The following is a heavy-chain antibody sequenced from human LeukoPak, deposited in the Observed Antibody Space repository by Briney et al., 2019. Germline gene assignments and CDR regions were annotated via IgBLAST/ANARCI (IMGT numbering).Heavy chain of an antibody. CDR2: ISSSSSYI. CDR3: AKETLEVATIGTGQALYYFDY. V-gene: IGHV3-21*04. CDR1: GFTFSSYS. J-gene: IGHJ4*02. Sequence: GGSLRPSCAASGFTFSSYSMNWVRQAPGKGLEWVSSISSSSSYIYYADSVKGRFTISRDNAKNSLYLQMNSLRAEDTAVYYCAKETLEVATIGTGQALYYFDYWGQGTLVTVSS. D-gene: IGHD5-12*01.